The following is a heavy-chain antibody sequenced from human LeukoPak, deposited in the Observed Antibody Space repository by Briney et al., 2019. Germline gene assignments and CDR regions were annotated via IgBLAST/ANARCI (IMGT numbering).Heavy chain of an antibody. CDR3: ARANSFAIRVDY. Sequence: GASVKVSCKVSGYTLTELSMHWVRQATGQGLEWMGWMNPNSGNTDFAQKFQGRVTITRDTSIDTAYMEMTSLTSEDTAVYYCARANSFAIRVDYWGQGTLVTVSS. J-gene: IGHJ4*02. V-gene: IGHV1-8*03. D-gene: IGHD5-18*01. CDR1: GYTLTELS. CDR2: MNPNSGNT.